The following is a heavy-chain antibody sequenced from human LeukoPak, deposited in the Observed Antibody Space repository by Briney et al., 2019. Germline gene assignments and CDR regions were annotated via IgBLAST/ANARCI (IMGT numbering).Heavy chain of an antibody. CDR3: ARGYGSGIGFDY. D-gene: IGHD3-10*01. CDR1: GGSFSGYY. Sequence: PSETLSLTCAVYGGSFSGYYWSWIRQPPGKGLEWIGEINHSGSTNYNPSLKSRVTISVDTSKNQFSLKLSSVPAADTAVYYCARGYGSGIGFDYWGQGTLVTVSS. J-gene: IGHJ4*02. V-gene: IGHV4-34*01. CDR2: INHSGST.